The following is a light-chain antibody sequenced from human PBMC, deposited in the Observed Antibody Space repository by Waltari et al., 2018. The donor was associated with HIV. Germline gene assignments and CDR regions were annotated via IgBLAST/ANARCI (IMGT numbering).Light chain of an antibody. V-gene: IGKV1-5*01. CDR1: QSISNW. Sequence: IQMTQPLSTLSASVGDTINITCRASQSISNWLAWFQQKPGKAPKLLIYKASNLESGVPSRFSGSGSGTEFTLTINSLQPDDFATYFCQQYSSDPLTFGRGTRVEVK. CDR3: QQYSSDPLT. CDR2: KAS. J-gene: IGKJ4*01.